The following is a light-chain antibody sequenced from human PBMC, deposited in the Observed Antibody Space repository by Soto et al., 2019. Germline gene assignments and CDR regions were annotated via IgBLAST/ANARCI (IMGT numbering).Light chain of an antibody. J-gene: IGKJ1*01. Sequence: DNHMTQSPSTLSASLGDRVTITCRASQSISSWLAWYQRKPGKAPNLLIYKASSLESGVPSRFSGSGSGTEFTLTISSLQPDDFATYYCQQYNSYSWTFGQGTKVDIK. V-gene: IGKV1-5*03. CDR1: QSISSW. CDR3: QQYNSYSWT. CDR2: KAS.